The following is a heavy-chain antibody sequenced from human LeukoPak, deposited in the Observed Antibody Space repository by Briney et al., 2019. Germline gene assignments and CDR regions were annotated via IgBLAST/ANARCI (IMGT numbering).Heavy chain of an antibody. Sequence: SGGSLRLSCAASGFTFNNYGMHWVRQAPGKVLEWVAFIRYNGNNQYYADSVKGRFTIPRDNSKNTLYLQMNSLKGDDTAVYYCAKDSAFYYIDVWGKGTTVTVSS. J-gene: IGHJ6*03. CDR1: GFTFNNYG. CDR2: IRYNGNNQ. V-gene: IGHV3-30*02. D-gene: IGHD3-10*01. CDR3: AKDSAFYYIDV.